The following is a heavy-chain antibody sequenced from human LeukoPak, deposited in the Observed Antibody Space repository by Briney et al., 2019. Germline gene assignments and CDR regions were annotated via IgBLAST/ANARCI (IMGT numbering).Heavy chain of an antibody. CDR2: ISGSGGST. CDR1: GFTFSSYA. CDR3: AKDRDYSNQYYYYGMDV. D-gene: IGHD4-11*01. J-gene: IGHJ6*02. Sequence: GGSLRLSCAASGFTFSSYAMSWVRQAPGKGLEWVSAISGSGGSTYYADSVKGRFTISRDNSKNTLYLQMNSLRAEDTVVYYCAKDRDYSNQYYYYGMDVWGQGTTVTVSS. V-gene: IGHV3-23*01.